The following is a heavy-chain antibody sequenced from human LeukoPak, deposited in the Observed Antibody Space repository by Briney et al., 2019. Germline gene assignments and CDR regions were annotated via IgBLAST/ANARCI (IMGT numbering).Heavy chain of an antibody. V-gene: IGHV3-48*04. D-gene: IGHD2/OR15-2a*01. CDR2: ISSSGSTI. CDR1: GFTFTNAW. Sequence: GGSLRLSCEASGFTFTNAWMNWVRQAPGKGLEWVSYISSSGSTIYYADSVKGRFTISGDNAKNSLYLQMNSLTADDTAVYYCARERTTIVSGTTIGAYWGQGTLVTVSS. CDR3: ARERTTIVSGTTIGAY. J-gene: IGHJ4*02.